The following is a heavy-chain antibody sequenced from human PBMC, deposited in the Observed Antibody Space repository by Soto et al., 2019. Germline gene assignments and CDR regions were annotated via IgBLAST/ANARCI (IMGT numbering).Heavy chain of an antibody. J-gene: IGHJ4*02. CDR2: IIPIFGTA. CDR1: GGTFSSYA. D-gene: IGHD3-3*02. CDR3: GRSFLNIFGVAAFRLRDFPPPHFDY. V-gene: IGHV1-69*13. Sequence: SVKVSCKASGGTFSSYAISWVRQAPGQGLEWMGGIIPIFGTANYAQKFQGRVTITADESTSTAYMELSSLRCEDTAVYYCGRSFLNIFGVAAFRLRDFPPPHFDYWGQGTLVTVSS.